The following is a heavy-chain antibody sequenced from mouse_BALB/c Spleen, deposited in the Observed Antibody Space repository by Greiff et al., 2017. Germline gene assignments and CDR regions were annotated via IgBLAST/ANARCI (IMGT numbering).Heavy chain of an antibody. CDR3: ARGYYGSSYGFAY. Sequence: VQVVESGPGLVAPSQSLSITCTVSGFSLTSYGVHWVRQPPGKGLEWLGVIWAGGSTNYNSALMSRLSISKDNSKSQVFLKMNSLQTDDTAMYYCARGYYGSSYGFAYWGQGTLVTVSA. CDR1: GFSLTSYG. J-gene: IGHJ3*01. D-gene: IGHD1-1*01. CDR2: IWAGGST. V-gene: IGHV2-9*02.